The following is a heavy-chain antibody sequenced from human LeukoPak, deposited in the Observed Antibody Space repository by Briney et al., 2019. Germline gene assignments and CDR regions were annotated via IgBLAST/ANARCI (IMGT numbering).Heavy chain of an antibody. CDR1: GGSFSGYY. CDR3: ARGTHYDSSGYYYYGMDV. CDR2: INHSGST. V-gene: IGHV4-34*01. D-gene: IGHD3-22*01. J-gene: IGHJ6*02. Sequence: PSETLSLTCAVYGGSFSGYYWSWIRQPPGKGLEWIGEINHSGSTNYNPSLKSRVTISVDTSKNQFSLKLSSVTAADTAVYYCARGTHYDSSGYYYYGMDVWGQGTTVTVSS.